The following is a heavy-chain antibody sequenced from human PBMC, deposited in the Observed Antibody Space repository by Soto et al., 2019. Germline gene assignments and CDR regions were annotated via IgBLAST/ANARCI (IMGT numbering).Heavy chain of an antibody. J-gene: IGHJ5*02. CDR1: GFTFSSYS. D-gene: IGHD3-22*01. CDR3: ARDFIDSSGYYYRHNWFYP. CDR2: ISSSSSYI. Sequence: EVQLVESGGGLVKPGGSLRLSCAASGFTFSSYSMNWVRQAPGKGLEWVSSISSSSSYIYYADSVKGRFTISRDNAKNSLYLQMNSLRAEDTAVYYCARDFIDSSGYYYRHNWFYPWGQGSLVSVSS. V-gene: IGHV3-21*01.